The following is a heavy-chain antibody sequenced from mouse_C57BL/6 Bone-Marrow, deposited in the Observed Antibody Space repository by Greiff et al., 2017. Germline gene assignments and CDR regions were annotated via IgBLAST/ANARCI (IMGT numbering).Heavy chain of an antibody. D-gene: IGHD4-1*01. V-gene: IGHV1-15*01. CDR1: GYTFTDYE. J-gene: IGHJ3*01. CDR2: IDPETGGT. Sequence: QVQLQQSGAELVRPGASVTLSCKASGYTFTDYEMHWVKQTPVHGLEWIGAIDPETGGTAYNQKFKGKAILTADKSSSTAYMELRSLTSEDSAVDYCTRSNWDVGADWGQGTLVTVSA. CDR3: TRSNWDVGAD.